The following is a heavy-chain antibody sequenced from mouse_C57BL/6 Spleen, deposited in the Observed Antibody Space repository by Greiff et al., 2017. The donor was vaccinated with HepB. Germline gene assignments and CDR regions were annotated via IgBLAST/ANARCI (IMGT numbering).Heavy chain of an antibody. CDR1: GYTFTSYW. CDR3: ARWGSSTVVGQYYFDY. D-gene: IGHD1-1*01. Sequence: QVQLQQSGAELAKPGASLKLSCKASGYTFTSYWMHWVKQRPGQGLEWIGYINPSSGYTKYNQKFKDKATLTADKSSSTAYMQLSSLTYEDSAVYYCARWGSSTVVGQYYFDYWGQGTTLTVSS. V-gene: IGHV1-7*01. J-gene: IGHJ2*01. CDR2: INPSSGYT.